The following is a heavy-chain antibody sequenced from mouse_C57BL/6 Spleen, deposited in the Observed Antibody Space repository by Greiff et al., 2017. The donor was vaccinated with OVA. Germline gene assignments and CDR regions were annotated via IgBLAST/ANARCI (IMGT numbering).Heavy chain of an antibody. J-gene: IGHJ4*01. CDR2: INPNNGGT. V-gene: IGHV1-26*01. CDR3: ANDYYAMDY. Sequence: VQLQQSGPELVKPGASVKISCKASGYTFTDYYMNWVKQSHGKSLEWIGDINPNNGGTSYNQKFKGKATLTVDKSSSTAYMELRSLTSEDSAVYYCANDYYAMDYWGQGTSVTVSS. CDR1: GYTFTDYY.